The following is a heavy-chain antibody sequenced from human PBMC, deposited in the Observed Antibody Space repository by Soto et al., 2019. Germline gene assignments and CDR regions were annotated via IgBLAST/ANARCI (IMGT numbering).Heavy chain of an antibody. CDR2: LYWDDTR. V-gene: IGHV2-5*02. J-gene: IGHJ6*04. CDR1: GFSLYTGGVG. D-gene: IGHD1-1*01. CDR3: AHYTTDTYFDV. Sequence: QITLKESSPTLVNPTQTLTLTCSFSGFSLYTGGVGVGWIRQPPGKALEWPALLYWDDTRRYNPSLKNTLTIAKDTSENQVVLTVTDMGPVDTGTYFCAHYTTDTYFDVWGKGATVTVSS.